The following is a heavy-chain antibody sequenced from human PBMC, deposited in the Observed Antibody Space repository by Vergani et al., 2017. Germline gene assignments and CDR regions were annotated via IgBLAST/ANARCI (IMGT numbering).Heavy chain of an antibody. CDR2: IIPIFGTA. J-gene: IGHJ4*02. Sequence: QVQLVQSGAEVKKPGSSVKVSCKASGVTFSSYAISWVRQAPGQGLEWMGGIIPIFGTANYAQKFQGRVPITADTSTSTAYMGMSSLRSEDTAVYYSARGANDYDNSGYPLPFDYWGQGTLVTVSS. CDR3: ARGANDYDNSGYPLPFDY. D-gene: IGHD3-22*01. V-gene: IGHV1-69*06. CDR1: GVTFSSYA.